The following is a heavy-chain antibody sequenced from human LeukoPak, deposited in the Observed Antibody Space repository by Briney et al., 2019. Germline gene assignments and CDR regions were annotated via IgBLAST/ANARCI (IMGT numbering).Heavy chain of an antibody. Sequence: GRSLRLSCAASGFTFSSYGMHWVRQAPGKGLEWVAVISYDGSNKYYADSVKGRFTISRDNSKNTLYLQMNSLRAEDTAVYYCARGVMVRGVIIHYYYGMDVWGQGTTVTVSS. J-gene: IGHJ6*02. CDR1: GFTFSSYG. V-gene: IGHV3-30*03. CDR2: ISYDGSNK. CDR3: ARGVMVRGVIIHYYYGMDV. D-gene: IGHD3-10*01.